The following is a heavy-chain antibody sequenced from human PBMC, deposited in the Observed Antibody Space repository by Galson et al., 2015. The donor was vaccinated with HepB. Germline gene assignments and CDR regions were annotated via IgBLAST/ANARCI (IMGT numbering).Heavy chain of an antibody. CDR1: GYTFTSYG. V-gene: IGHV1-18*01. J-gene: IGHJ4*02. CDR2: ISAYNGNT. Sequence: SVKVSCKASGYTFTSYGISWVRQAPGQGLEWMGWISAYNGNTNYAQKLQGRVTMTTDTSTSTAYMELRSLRSDDTAVYYCASILYLSYGPPEPSFDYWGQGTLVTVSP. D-gene: IGHD5-18*01. CDR3: ASILYLSYGPPEPSFDY.